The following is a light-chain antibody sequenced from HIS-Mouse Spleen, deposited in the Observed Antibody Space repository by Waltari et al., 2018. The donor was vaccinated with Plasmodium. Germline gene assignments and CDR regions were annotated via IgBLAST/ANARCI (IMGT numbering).Light chain of an antibody. Sequence: EIVLTQSPGTLSLSPGERATLPCRASQSVSSIYLAWYQQKPGQAPRLLIYGASSRATGIPDRFSGSGSGTDFTLTISRLEPEDFAVYYCQQYGSSPLTFGGGTKVESK. CDR2: GAS. V-gene: IGKV3-20*01. J-gene: IGKJ4*01. CDR3: QQYGSSPLT. CDR1: QSVSSIY.